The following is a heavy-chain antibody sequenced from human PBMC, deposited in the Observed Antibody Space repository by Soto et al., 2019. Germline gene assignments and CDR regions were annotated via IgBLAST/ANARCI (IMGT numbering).Heavy chain of an antibody. J-gene: IGHJ3*02. D-gene: IGHD4-17*01. CDR1: GFIFSTYA. Sequence: GGSLRLSCAASGFIFSTYAMNWVRQAPGKGLEWVSAISNTGASTYYTESVRGRFTISRDNSINTLYLQMSSLRTEDTAIYYCARPRGYGVFDAVDIWGRGTMVTVS. V-gene: IGHV3-23*01. CDR2: ISNTGAST. CDR3: ARPRGYGVFDAVDI.